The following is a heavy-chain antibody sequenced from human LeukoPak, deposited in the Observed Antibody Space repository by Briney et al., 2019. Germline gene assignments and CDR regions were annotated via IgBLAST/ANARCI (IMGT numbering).Heavy chain of an antibody. D-gene: IGHD3-22*01. V-gene: IGHV4-39*07. CDR1: DGSVSSSSYY. CDR2: INHSGSA. J-gene: IGHJ5*02. Sequence: SETLSLTCTVSDGSVSSSSYYWGWIRQPPGTGLEWLGEINHSGSANYNPSLKSRVTISVDTSKNQFSLKLSSVTAADTAVYYCARVTMIVVVNWFDPWGQGTLVTVSS. CDR3: ARVTMIVVVNWFDP.